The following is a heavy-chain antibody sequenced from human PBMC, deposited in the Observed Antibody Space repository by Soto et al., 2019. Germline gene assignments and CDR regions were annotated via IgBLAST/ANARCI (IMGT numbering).Heavy chain of an antibody. CDR3: ARDGRVYHAFLTGYYQAYYYGMDV. V-gene: IGHV3-49*03. D-gene: IGHD3-9*01. J-gene: IGHJ6*02. Sequence: GGSLRLSCTASGFTFGDYAMSWFRQAPGKGLEWVGFIRSKAYGGTTEYAASVKGRFTISRDDSKSIAYLQMNSLKTEDTAVYYCARDGRVYHAFLTGYYQAYYYGMDVWGQGTTVTVSS. CDR1: GFTFGDYA. CDR2: IRSKAYGGTT.